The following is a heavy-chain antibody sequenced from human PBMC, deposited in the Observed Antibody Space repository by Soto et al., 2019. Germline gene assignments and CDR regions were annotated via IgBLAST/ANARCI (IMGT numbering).Heavy chain of an antibody. Sequence: ASVKVSCKASGGTFSSYAISWVRQAPGQGLEWMGEIIPIFGTANYAQKFQGRVTITADESTSTAYMELSSLRSEDTAVYYCARFPNYYDSSGYPYWGQGTLVTVSS. V-gene: IGHV1-69*13. J-gene: IGHJ4*02. D-gene: IGHD3-22*01. CDR2: IIPIFGTA. CDR1: GGTFSSYA. CDR3: ARFPNYYDSSGYPY.